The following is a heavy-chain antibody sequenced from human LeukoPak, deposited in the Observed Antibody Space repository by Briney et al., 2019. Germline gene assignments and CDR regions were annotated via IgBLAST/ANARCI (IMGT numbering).Heavy chain of an antibody. D-gene: IGHD3-22*01. CDR3: ARQYYYDSSPDY. V-gene: IGHV4-39*01. CDR1: GGSISSSSYY. CDR2: IYYSGST. J-gene: IGHJ4*02. Sequence: SETLSLTCTVSGGSISSSSYYWGWIRQPPGKGLEWIGSIYYSGSTYYNPSLKSRVTISVDTSKNQFSLKLSSVAAADTAVYYCARQYYYDSSPDYWGLGTLVTVSS.